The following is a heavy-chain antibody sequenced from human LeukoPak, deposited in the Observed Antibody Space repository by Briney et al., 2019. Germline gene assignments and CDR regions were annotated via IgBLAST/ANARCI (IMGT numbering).Heavy chain of an antibody. CDR1: GFTVSSNY. Sequence: SGGSLRLSCAASGFTVSSNYMSLVRQAPGERLEWVSVIYSGGSTYYAASVKGRFTISRDNSKNTLYLQMNSLRAEDTAVYYCARCARAYYDSSGYYWDYWGEGTLVTVSS. CDR3: ARCARAYYDSSGYYWDY. J-gene: IGHJ4*02. D-gene: IGHD3-22*01. CDR2: IYSGGST. V-gene: IGHV3-53*01.